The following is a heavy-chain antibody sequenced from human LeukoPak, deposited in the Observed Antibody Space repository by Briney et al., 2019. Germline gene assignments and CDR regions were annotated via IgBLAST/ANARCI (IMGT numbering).Heavy chain of an antibody. CDR3: AKDNSPSYYYDSSGYYPDY. D-gene: IGHD3-22*01. V-gene: IGHV3-30*02. CDR1: GFTFSSYG. Sequence: GGSLRLSCAASGFTFSSYGMHWVRQAPGKGLEWVAFIRYDGSNKYYADSVKGRFTISRDNSKNTLYLQMNSLRAEDTAVYYCAKDNSPSYYYDSSGYYPDYWGQGTLVTVSS. J-gene: IGHJ4*02. CDR2: IRYDGSNK.